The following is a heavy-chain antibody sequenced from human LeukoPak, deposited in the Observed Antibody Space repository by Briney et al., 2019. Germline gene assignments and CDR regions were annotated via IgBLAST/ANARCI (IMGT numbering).Heavy chain of an antibody. CDR1: GESISDYY. Sequence: PSETLSLTCTVSGESISDYYWSWIRQPPGKGLEWIGYIYSSGTTNYNPSLKSRVTMSIDASKNQFSLKLTSVTAADTAVYYCARRYAVSGWLYYFDYWGQGTLVTVSS. CDR2: IYSSGTT. V-gene: IGHV4-59*08. CDR3: ARRYAVSGWLYYFDY. D-gene: IGHD6-19*01. J-gene: IGHJ4*02.